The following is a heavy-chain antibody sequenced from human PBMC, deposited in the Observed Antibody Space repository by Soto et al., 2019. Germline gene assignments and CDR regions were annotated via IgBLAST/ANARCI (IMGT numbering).Heavy chain of an antibody. J-gene: IGHJ4*02. CDR1: GFTFSSYG. CDR3: ARDSKDDSSGYYAGFDY. D-gene: IGHD3-22*01. CDR2: IYYDGSNK. Sequence: QVQLVESGGGVVQPGRSLRLSCAVSGFTFSSYGMNWVRQAPGKGLEWVAAIYYDGSNKYYADSVRGRFTISRDNFKNTLYLHMNSLRAEDTAVYYCARDSKDDSSGYYAGFDYWAREPWSPSPQ. V-gene: IGHV3-33*01.